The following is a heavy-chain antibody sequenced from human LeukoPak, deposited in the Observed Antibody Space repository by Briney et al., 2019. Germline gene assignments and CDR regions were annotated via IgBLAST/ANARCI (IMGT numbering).Heavy chain of an antibody. D-gene: IGHD6-13*01. J-gene: IGHJ5*02. CDR3: ARDNLWRGYSSSWSAGNWFDP. CDR2: IYYSGST. V-gene: IGHV4-59*01. CDR1: GGSISSYY. Sequence: SETLSLTCTVSGGSISSYYWSWIRQPPGKGLEWIGYIYYSGSTNYNPSLKSRVTISVDTSKNQFSLKLSSVTAADTAVYYCARDNLWRGYSSSWSAGNWFDPWGQGTLVTVSS.